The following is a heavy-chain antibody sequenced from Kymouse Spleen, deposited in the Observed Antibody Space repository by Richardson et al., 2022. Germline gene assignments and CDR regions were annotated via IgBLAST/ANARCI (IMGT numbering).Heavy chain of an antibody. CDR3: ARDHDIWDYFDY. V-gene: IGHV4-59*01. J-gene: IGHJ4*02. D-gene: IGHD3-9*01. CDR1: GGSISSYY. CDR2: IYYSGST. Sequence: QVQLQESGPGLVKPSETLSLTCTVSGGSISSYYWSWIRQPPGKGLEWIGYIYYSGSTNYNPSLKSRVTISVDTSKNQFSLKLSSVTAADTAVYYCARDHDIWDYFDYWGQGTLVTVSS.